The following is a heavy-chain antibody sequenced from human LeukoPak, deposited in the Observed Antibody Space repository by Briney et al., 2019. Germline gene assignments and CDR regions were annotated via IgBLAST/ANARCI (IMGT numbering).Heavy chain of an antibody. J-gene: IGHJ4*02. CDR3: ARAGGSSSWYTDY. CDR2: ITSSGSTI. D-gene: IGHD6-13*01. Sequence: GGSLILSCAVSGFTFSSYSLNWVRQAPGKGLEWVSHITSSGSTIYYADSVKGRFTISRDTAKNSLYLQMNSLRDEDTAVYYCARAGGSSSWYTDYWGQGTLVTVSS. V-gene: IGHV3-48*02. CDR1: GFTFSSYS.